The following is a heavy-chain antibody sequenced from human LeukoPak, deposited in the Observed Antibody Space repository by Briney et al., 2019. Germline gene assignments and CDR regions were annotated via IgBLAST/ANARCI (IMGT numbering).Heavy chain of an antibody. D-gene: IGHD6-13*01. V-gene: IGHV1-2*04. CDR3: AREILPWSRRGIAAAGTPSFDY. Sequence: GASVKVSCKASGYTFTGYYMHWVRQAPGQGLEWMGWINPNSGGTNYAQKFQGWVTMTRDTSISTAYMELSRLRSDDTAVYYCAREILPWSRRGIAAAGTPSFDYWGQGTLVTVSS. J-gene: IGHJ4*02. CDR2: INPNSGGT. CDR1: GYTFTGYY.